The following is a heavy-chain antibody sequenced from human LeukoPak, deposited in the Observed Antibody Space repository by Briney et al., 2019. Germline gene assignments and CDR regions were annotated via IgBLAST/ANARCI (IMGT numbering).Heavy chain of an antibody. CDR3: ARETWGSCDGGDCYVFDY. V-gene: IGHV3-48*02. Sequence: PGGSLRLSCTPSGFSFGSYGMNWVRQAPGKGLEWVSYISGGSGSIYYADSGRGRFTISRDNAKNSLYLEMNSLRDEDTAVYYCARETWGSCDGGDCYVFDYWGQVTLVTVSS. CDR2: ISGGSGSI. J-gene: IGHJ4*02. D-gene: IGHD2-21*02. CDR1: GFSFGSYG.